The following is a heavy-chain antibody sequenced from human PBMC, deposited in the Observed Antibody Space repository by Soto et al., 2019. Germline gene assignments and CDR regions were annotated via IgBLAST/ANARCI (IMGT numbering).Heavy chain of an antibody. V-gene: IGHV1-3*01. J-gene: IGHJ6*02. D-gene: IGHD4-17*01. CDR1: GYTFTSYA. CDR3: ARHATTVTTKSYYYYGMDV. Sequence: GASVKVSCKASGYTFTSYAMHWVRQAPGQRLEWMGWINAGNGNTKYSQKFQGRVTITRDTSASTAYMELSSLRSEDTAVYYCARHATTVTTKSYYYYGMDVWGQGTTVTSP. CDR2: INAGNGNT.